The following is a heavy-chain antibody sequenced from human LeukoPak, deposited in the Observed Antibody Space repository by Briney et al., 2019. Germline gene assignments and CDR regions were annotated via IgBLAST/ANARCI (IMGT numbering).Heavy chain of an antibody. J-gene: IGHJ4*02. CDR1: GFTFSNAW. CDR2: ISDSGVST. Sequence: GGSLRLSCAASGFTFSNAWMNWVRQAPGKGLEWVSTISDSGVSTYYADSVKGRFTISRDNSKNTLYMQMNSLRAGDTAVYYCAKDLSSSGFRIDYWGQGTLVTVSS. CDR3: AKDLSSSGFRIDY. V-gene: IGHV3-23*01. D-gene: IGHD6-19*01.